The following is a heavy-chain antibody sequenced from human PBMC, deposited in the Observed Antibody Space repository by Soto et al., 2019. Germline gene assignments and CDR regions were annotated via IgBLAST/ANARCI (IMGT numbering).Heavy chain of an antibody. D-gene: IGHD2-2*03. CDR3: ARLNGYCISTDGQGYFGMDV. CDR1: GGSISSSSYY. CDR2: IYSSENT. Sequence: SETLSLTCTVSGGSISSSSYYWGWIRQPPGKGLEWIGTIYSSENTYYNPSLLSRVTISVDTSKNEFSLRLGSVTAADTAVYYCARLNGYCISTDGQGYFGMDVSGRGSTVTVSS. J-gene: IGHJ6*02. V-gene: IGHV4-39*01.